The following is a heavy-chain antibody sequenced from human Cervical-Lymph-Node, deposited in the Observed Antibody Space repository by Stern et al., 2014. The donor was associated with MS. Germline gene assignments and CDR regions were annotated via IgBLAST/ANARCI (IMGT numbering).Heavy chain of an antibody. V-gene: IGHV3-30*03. CDR1: GFTFSRYA. CDR3: VPGSGAFDY. Sequence: VQLVESGGGVVQPGTSLRLSCATSGFTFSRYAMHWVRQAPGTGLQWLAVISYDEKNENYADSVRGRFTISRDSSKKMLYLQMDSLTIDDTAVYYCVPGSGAFDYWGQGTLVIVSS. CDR2: ISYDEKNE. D-gene: IGHD3-10*01. J-gene: IGHJ4*02.